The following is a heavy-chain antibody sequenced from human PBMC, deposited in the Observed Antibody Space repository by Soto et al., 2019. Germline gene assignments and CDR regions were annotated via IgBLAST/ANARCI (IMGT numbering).Heavy chain of an antibody. D-gene: IGHD3-10*01. Sequence: ASVKVSCKASGYTFTSYGISWVRQAPGQGLEWMGWISAYNGNTNYAQKLQGRVTMTTDTSTSTAYMELRSLRSDDTAVYYCAKSPGVRGAKALPDSYHSMDVGAKGPTVNFS. CDR2: ISAYNGNT. CDR3: AKSPGVRGAKALPDSYHSMDV. V-gene: IGHV1-18*01. J-gene: IGHJ6*03. CDR1: GYTFTSYG.